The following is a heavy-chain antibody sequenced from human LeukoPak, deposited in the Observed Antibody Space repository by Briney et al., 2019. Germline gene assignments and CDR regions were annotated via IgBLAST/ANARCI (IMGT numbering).Heavy chain of an antibody. CDR3: AKLMDNNYDGSAFDY. CDR1: GCSFTDYA. V-gene: IGHV1-18*01. J-gene: IGHJ4*02. D-gene: IGHD3-22*01. Sequence: GASVKVSCKTSGCSFTDYAIVWVRQAPGRGLEWMGWVGTYDGKTNYAREVQGRVTMTTDTSASTAYVELRSLTSDDTALYYCAKLMDNNYDGSAFDYWGQGTLIAVSS. CDR2: VGTYDGKT.